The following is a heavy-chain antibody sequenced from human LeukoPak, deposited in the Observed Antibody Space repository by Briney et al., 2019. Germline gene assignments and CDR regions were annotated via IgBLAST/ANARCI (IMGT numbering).Heavy chain of an antibody. D-gene: IGHD1-14*01. V-gene: IGHV4-30-4*01. Sequence: SQTLSLTCTVSGGSISSGDYYWSWIRQPPGKGLEWIGYIYYSGSTYYNPSLKSRVTISVDMSKNQFSLKLSSVTAADTAVYYCARAETSGAAFDIWGQGTMVTVSS. CDR1: GGSISSGDYY. CDR3: ARAETSGAAFDI. J-gene: IGHJ3*02. CDR2: IYYSGST.